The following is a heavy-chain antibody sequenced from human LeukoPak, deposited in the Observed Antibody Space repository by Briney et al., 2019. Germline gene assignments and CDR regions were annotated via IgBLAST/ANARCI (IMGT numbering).Heavy chain of an antibody. CDR3: ARENTVVMLDY. CDR1: GFTFSSYE. V-gene: IGHV3-48*03. D-gene: IGHD4-23*01. CDR2: ISSSGSTI. J-gene: IGHJ4*02. Sequence: GGSLRLSCAASGFTFSSYEMNWVRQAPGKGLEWVSYISSSGSTIYYADSVKGRFTISRDNAKNSLYLQMNSLRAEDTAVYYCARENTVVMLDYWGQGTLVTVSS.